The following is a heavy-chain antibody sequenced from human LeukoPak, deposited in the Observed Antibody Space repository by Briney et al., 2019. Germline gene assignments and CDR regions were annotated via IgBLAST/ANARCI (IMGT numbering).Heavy chain of an antibody. Sequence: KPSETLSLTCAVYGGSFSGYYWGWIRQPPGKGREWIGEINHSGSTNYNPSLKSRVTISVDTSKNQFSLKLSSVTAADTAVYYCARGSGLWFGELLFYFEYWGQGTLVTVSS. CDR2: INHSGST. CDR1: GGSFSGYY. CDR3: ARGSGLWFGELLFYFEY. J-gene: IGHJ4*02. V-gene: IGHV4-34*01. D-gene: IGHD3-10*01.